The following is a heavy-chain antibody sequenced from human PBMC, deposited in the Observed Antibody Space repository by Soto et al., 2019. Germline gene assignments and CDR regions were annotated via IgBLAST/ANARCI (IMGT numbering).Heavy chain of an antibody. J-gene: IGHJ3*02. V-gene: IGHV1-46*03. D-gene: IGHD6-19*01. CDR3: ARVRSIAVALDAFDI. Sequence: ASVKVSCKASGYTFTSYYMHWVRQAPGQGLEWMGIINPSGGSTSYAQKFQGRVTMTRDTSTSTVYMELSSLRSEDTAVYYCARVRSIAVALDAFDIWGQGTMVTVSS. CDR2: INPSGGST. CDR1: GYTFTSYY.